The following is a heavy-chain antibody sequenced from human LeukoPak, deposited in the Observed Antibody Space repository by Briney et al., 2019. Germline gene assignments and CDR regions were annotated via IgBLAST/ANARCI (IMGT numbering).Heavy chain of an antibody. D-gene: IGHD4-17*01. J-gene: IGHJ4*02. CDR1: GGTFSSYA. CDR2: IIPIFGIA. CDR3: ASANPGDDHGDYRDY. V-gene: IGHV1-69*04. Sequence: SVKVSCKASGGTFSSYAISWVRQAPGQGLEWMGRIIPIFGIANYAQKFQGRVTITADKSTSTAYMELSSLRSEDTAVYYCASANPGDDHGDYRDYWGQGTLVTVSS.